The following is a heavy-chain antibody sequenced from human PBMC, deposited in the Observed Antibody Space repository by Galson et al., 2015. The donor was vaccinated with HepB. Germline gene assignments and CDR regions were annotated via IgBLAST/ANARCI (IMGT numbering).Heavy chain of an antibody. CDR2: IYPRNSDT. D-gene: IGHD2-2*01. Sequence: QSGAEVKKAGKSLKISCKGSGYIYASYWIGWVRQMPGKGLEWMGVIYPRNSDTRYSPSFQGQVTISIDKSISTASLQWSSLRASDAAMYYCARLQEVIPATIATYYFDYWGQGTLVTVSS. CDR1: GYIYASYW. J-gene: IGHJ4*02. V-gene: IGHV5-51*03. CDR3: ARLQEVIPATIATYYFDY.